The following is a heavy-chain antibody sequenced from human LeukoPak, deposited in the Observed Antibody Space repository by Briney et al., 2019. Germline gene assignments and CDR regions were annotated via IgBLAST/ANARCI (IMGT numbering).Heavy chain of an antibody. J-gene: IGHJ4*02. Sequence: GGSLRLSCAPSGFTFSRHGMHWVRQAPGKGLEWVAIISNDGSRKYYAHSVEGRFTISRDNSKNTLYLQMDSLRAEDTAVYYCARDRAWNYYDYWGQGTLVTVSS. CDR3: ARDRAWNYYDY. V-gene: IGHV3-30*03. CDR1: GFTFSRHG. D-gene: IGHD3-3*01. CDR2: ISNDGSRK.